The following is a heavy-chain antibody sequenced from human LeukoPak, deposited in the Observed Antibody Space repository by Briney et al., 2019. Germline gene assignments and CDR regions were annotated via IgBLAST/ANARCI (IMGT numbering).Heavy chain of an antibody. V-gene: IGHV3-30*04. Sequence: GGSLRLSCAASGCIFSNYPMHWIRQAPDKRLESLAVISYDATEAYYASSVKGRFSVSRDNSKNTLFLQMNSLRGEDTAVYYCARAGRDGYNQIDYWGQGIPVTVSS. CDR2: ISYDATEA. J-gene: IGHJ4*02. CDR3: ARAGRDGYNQIDY. CDR1: GCIFSNYP. D-gene: IGHD5-24*01.